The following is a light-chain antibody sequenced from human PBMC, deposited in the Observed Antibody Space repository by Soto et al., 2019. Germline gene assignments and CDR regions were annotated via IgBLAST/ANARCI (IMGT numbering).Light chain of an antibody. CDR1: SSDVGGSNF. V-gene: IGLV2-14*03. CDR2: GVA. J-gene: IGLJ1*01. CDR3: VSFTSSTTYV. Sequence: QSALTQPASVSASPEQSITISCTGTSSDVGGSNFVSWYQQHPGKPPKLIIYGVATRPSGVSNRFSGSKSGSTASLIISRLQTEDEADYYCVSFTSSTTYVFGSGTKVTVL.